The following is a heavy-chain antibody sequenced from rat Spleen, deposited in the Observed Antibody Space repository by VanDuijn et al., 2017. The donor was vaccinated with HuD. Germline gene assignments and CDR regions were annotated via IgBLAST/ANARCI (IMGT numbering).Heavy chain of an antibody. J-gene: IGHJ2*01. D-gene: IGHD4-3*01. V-gene: IGHV5-29*01. Sequence: EVQLVESDGGLVQAGRSMKVSCAASGFTFSRSAMAWVRQAPTKGLEWVATISYDGSSTYYRDSVKGRFTISRDNAENTVYLQMNSLRSEDTATYYCAVAGYGYWGQGVMVTVSS. CDR2: ISYDGSST. CDR3: AVAGYGY. CDR1: GFTFSRSA.